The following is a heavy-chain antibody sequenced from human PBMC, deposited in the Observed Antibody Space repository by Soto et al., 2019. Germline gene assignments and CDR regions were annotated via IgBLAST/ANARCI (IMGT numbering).Heavy chain of an antibody. CDR3: ARGVLH. CDR2: IYYSGST. V-gene: IGHV4-31*03. CDR1: GGYISSCGYY. J-gene: IGHJ4*02. D-gene: IGHD3-16*01. Sequence: QVQLQESAPGLVKPSPTMSLTCTVSGGYISSCGYYWSSTRQHPGNGLEWIGSIYYSGSTYDNPSLKSRVTISVDTSKNQFSLKLSSVTAADTAVYYCARGVLHWGQGTLVTVSS.